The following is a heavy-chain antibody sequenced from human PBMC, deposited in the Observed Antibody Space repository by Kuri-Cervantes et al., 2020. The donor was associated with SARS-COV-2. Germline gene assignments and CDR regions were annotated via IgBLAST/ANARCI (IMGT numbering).Heavy chain of an antibody. CDR2: INHSGST. V-gene: IGHV4-34*01. CDR3: ARLGSSSSGY. CDR1: GGSFSGYY. J-gene: IGHJ4*02. Sequence: ESLKIPCAVYGGSFSGYYWSWIRQPPGKGLEWIGEINHSGSTNYNPSLKSRVTISVDTSKNQFSLKLSSVTAADTAVYYCARLGSSSSGYWGQGTLVTVSS. D-gene: IGHD6-6*01.